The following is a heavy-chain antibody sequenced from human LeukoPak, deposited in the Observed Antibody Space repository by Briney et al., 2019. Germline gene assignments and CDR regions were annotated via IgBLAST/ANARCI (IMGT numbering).Heavy chain of an antibody. CDR1: GYTFTSYG. D-gene: IGHD3-10*01. J-gene: IGHJ4*02. CDR2: ISAYNGNT. Sequence: ASVKVSCKASGYTFTSYGISWVRQAPGQGLEWMGWISAYNGNTNYAQKLQGRVTMTEDTSTDTAYMELSSLRSEDTAVYYCATDSRGSPMEVVLDYWGQGTLVTVSS. V-gene: IGHV1-18*01. CDR3: ATDSRGSPMEVVLDY.